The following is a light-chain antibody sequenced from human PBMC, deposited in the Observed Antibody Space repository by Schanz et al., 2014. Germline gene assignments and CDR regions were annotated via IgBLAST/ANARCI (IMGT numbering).Light chain of an antibody. CDR3: CSYAGTYTWE. V-gene: IGLV2-11*01. Sequence: QSALTQPPSASGSPGQSVTISCTGTSSDIGNYNYVSLYQQHPGTVPKPMIYNVNTQPSGVPDRFSGSKSGNTASLTISGLQAEDEADYYCCSYAGTYTWEFGGGTKLTVL. CDR1: SSDIGNYNY. CDR2: NVN. J-gene: IGLJ3*02.